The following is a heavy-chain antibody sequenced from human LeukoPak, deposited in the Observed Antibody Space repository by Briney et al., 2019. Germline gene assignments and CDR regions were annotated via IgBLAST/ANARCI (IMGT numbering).Heavy chain of an antibody. CDR3: ARIGYCSSTSCKPYYYYGMDV. Sequence: ASVKVSCKASGYTFTSYGISWVRQAPGQGLGWMGWISAYNGNTNYAQKLQGRVTMTTDTSTSTAYMELRSLRSDDTAVYYCARIGYCSSTSCKPYYYYGMDVWGQGTTVTVSS. CDR2: ISAYNGNT. V-gene: IGHV1-18*01. D-gene: IGHD2-2*01. CDR1: GYTFTSYG. J-gene: IGHJ6*02.